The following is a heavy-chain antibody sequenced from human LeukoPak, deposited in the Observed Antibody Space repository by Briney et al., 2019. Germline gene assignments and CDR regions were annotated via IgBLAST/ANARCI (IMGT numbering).Heavy chain of an antibody. CDR3: AGRAQTTGWSFDY. CDR1: GGSISSYY. D-gene: IGHD6-19*01. Sequence: PSETLSLTCTVSGGSISSYYWSWIRQPPGKGLEWIGYIYSSGSTNYNPSLKGRVAMSVDTSKNQFSLELSSVSAADTAVYYCAGRAQTTGWSFDYWGQGALVTVSS. V-gene: IGHV4-4*09. CDR2: IYSSGST. J-gene: IGHJ4*02.